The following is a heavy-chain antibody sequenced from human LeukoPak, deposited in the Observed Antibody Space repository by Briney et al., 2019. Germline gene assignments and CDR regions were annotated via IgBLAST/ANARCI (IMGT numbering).Heavy chain of an antibody. CDR3: ARGPSITMVRGGQWHYYMDV. J-gene: IGHJ6*03. CDR2: INPNSGDT. V-gene: IGHV1-2*02. CDR1: GYTFTGYY. D-gene: IGHD3-10*01. Sequence: ASVKVSCKASGYTFTGYYMHWVRQAPGQGLEWMGWINPNSGDTNYAQKFQGRVTMTRDTSISTAYMELSRLRSEDTAVYYCARGPSITMVRGGQWHYYMDVWGKGTTVTISS.